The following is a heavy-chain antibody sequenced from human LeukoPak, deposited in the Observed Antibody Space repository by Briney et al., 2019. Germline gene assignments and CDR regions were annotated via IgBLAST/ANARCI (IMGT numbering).Heavy chain of an antibody. D-gene: IGHD1-26*01. V-gene: IGHV1-18*01. CDR2: ISAYHGNT. J-gene: IGHJ6*03. CDR1: GYTFTSYG. Sequence: VASVKVSCKASGYTFTSYGISWVRQAPGQGLEWMGWISAYHGNTNYPQKRQGRVTTTTDTSTSTAYRELRSLRSDDTGMYYCARGNLPVFIVGATYYMDVCGKGTPVTVSS. CDR3: ARGNLPVFIVGATYYMDV.